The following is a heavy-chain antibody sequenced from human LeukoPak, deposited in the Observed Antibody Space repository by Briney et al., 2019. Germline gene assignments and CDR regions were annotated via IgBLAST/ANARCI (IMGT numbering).Heavy chain of an antibody. Sequence: GGSLRLSCAASGISCRSYGMHWVRQAPAKGLEWVTFIWYDASNKYYAESVKGRFTISRDNSRNTVFLQMNSLRAEDTAIYYCATDISTHYFGSWGQGTLVTVSS. CDR3: ATDISTHYFGS. V-gene: IGHV3-30*02. D-gene: IGHD3-9*01. CDR2: IWYDASNK. J-gene: IGHJ4*02. CDR1: GISCRSYG.